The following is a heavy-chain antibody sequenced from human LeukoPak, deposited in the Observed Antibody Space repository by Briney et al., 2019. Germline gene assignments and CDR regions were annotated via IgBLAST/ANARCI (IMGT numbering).Heavy chain of an antibody. Sequence: SETLSLTCTVSGGSISSSSYYWGWIRQPPGKGLEWIGSIYYSGSTYYNPSLKSRVTISVDTSKNQFSLKLSSATAADTAVYYCARHSARVVVIRYGYFDYWGQGTLVTVSS. CDR1: GGSISSSSYY. CDR2: IYYSGST. V-gene: IGHV4-39*01. D-gene: IGHD3-22*01. CDR3: ARHSARVVVIRYGYFDY. J-gene: IGHJ4*02.